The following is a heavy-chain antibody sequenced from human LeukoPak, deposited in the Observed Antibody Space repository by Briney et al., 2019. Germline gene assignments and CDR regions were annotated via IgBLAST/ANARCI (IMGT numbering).Heavy chain of an antibody. CDR3: ARLGVRGVIYYYYMDV. V-gene: IGHV4-4*09. CDR2: IYTSGST. J-gene: IGHJ6*03. Sequence: SETLSLTCTVSGGSISSYYWSWIRQPPGKGLEWIGYIYTSGSTSYNPSLKSRVTISVDTSKNQFSLKLSSVTAADTAVYYCARLGVRGVIYYYYMDVWGKGTTVTVSS. D-gene: IGHD3-10*01. CDR1: GGSISSYY.